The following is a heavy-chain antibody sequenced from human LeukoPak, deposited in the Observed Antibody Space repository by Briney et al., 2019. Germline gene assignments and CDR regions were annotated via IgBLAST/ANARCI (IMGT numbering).Heavy chain of an antibody. CDR1: GYTFTGYY. J-gene: IGHJ4*02. D-gene: IGHD2-2*01. V-gene: IGHV1-2*02. CDR2: INPNSGGT. Sequence: ASLKVSCKASGYTFTGYYMHWVRQAPGQGLEWMGWINPNSGGTNYAQKFQGRVTMTRDTSISTAYMELSRLRSDDTVVYYCARVKWAVYQLLDYWGQGTLVTVSS. CDR3: ARVKWAVYQLLDY.